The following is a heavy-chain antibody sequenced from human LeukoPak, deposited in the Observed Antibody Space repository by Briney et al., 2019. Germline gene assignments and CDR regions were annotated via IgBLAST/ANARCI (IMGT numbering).Heavy chain of an antibody. CDR1: GGSISSYY. V-gene: IGHV4-59*01. Sequence: SETLSLTCTVPGGSISSYYWSWIRQPPGKGLEWIGYIYYSGSTNYNPSLKSRVTISVDTSKNQFSLKLSSVTAADTAVYYCARDVGVGAIDYWGQGTLVTVSS. J-gene: IGHJ4*02. CDR3: ARDVGVGAIDY. D-gene: IGHD1-26*01. CDR2: IYYSGST.